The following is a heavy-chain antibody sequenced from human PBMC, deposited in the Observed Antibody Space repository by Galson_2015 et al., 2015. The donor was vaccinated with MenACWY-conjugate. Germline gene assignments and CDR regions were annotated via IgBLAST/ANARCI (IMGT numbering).Heavy chain of an antibody. D-gene: IGHD1-26*01. CDR3: ARGLGTGSFSELDS. J-gene: IGHJ4*02. CDR1: GFTFSSCA. V-gene: IGHV3-23*01. CDR2: ITGSDGRS. Sequence: SLRLSCAASGFTFSSCAMSRVRQAPGKGLEWVSGITGSDGRSFYAASVKGRFTISRDNSKNTVYLQMNSLRAEDTAVYFCARGLGTGSFSELDSWGQGILVTVFS.